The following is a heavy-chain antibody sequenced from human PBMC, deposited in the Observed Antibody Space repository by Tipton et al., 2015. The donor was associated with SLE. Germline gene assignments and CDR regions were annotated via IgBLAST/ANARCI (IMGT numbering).Heavy chain of an antibody. V-gene: IGHV4-39*01. J-gene: IGHJ3*02. CDR2: IYYSGSS. CDR3: ARQNIVATRGAFDI. D-gene: IGHD5-12*01. CDR1: GGSISSTTYY. Sequence: LRLSCTVSGGSISSTTYYWGWIRQPPGKGLEWIGIIYYSGSSYCNPSLKSRVTISVDTSKNQFSLRLSSVTAADTAVYYCARQNIVATRGAFDIWGQGTMATVSS.